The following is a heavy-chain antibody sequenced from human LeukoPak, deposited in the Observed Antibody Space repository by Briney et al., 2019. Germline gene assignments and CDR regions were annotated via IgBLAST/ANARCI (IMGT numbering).Heavy chain of an antibody. D-gene: IGHD4-23*01. CDR2: ISPGGSP. Sequence: GASLRLSCAASGFTSSSNAMGWVRQAPGKGLEWVSAISPGGSPYYADSVKGRFTISRDNAKNSLYLQMNSLRAEDTALYYCAKDGYGGNSGGAPYFDYWGQGTLVTVSS. CDR3: AKDGYGGNSGGAPYFDY. V-gene: IGHV3-23*01. J-gene: IGHJ4*02. CDR1: GFTSSSNA.